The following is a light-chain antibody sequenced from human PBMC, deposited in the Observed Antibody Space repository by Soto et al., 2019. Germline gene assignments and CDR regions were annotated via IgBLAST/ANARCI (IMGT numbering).Light chain of an antibody. CDR1: QTIDNY. V-gene: IGKV1-39*01. CDR3: QQTYTIPFA. J-gene: IGKJ2*01. Sequence: DMQMTQSPSSLSASVGDRVTITCRPSQTIDNYLNWYQHKPGKPPKLLIYGASTLQSGVSSRFTGSASGTDFTLTIDNLQAEDFATYYCQQTYTIPFAFGQGTKLEI. CDR2: GAS.